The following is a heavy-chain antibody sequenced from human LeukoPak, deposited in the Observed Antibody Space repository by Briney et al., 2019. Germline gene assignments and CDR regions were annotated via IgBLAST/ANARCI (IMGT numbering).Heavy chain of an antibody. V-gene: IGHV4-34*01. CDR2: INHIGST. J-gene: IGHJ6*03. D-gene: IGHD3-9*01. Sequence: SETLSLTCAVYGGSFSGYYWSWIRQPPGKGLEWIGEINHIGSTNYNPSHKSRVTISVDTSKNQFSLKLSSVTAADTAVYYCARGFNYDILTGYYYYYYMDVWGKGTTVTISS. CDR3: ARGFNYDILTGYYYYYYMDV. CDR1: GGSFSGYY.